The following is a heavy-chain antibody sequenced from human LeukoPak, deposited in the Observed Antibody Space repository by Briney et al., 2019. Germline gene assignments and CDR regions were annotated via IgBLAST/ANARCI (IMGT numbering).Heavy chain of an antibody. CDR2: IYHSGGT. CDR3: ARGRIAVADLHH. Sequence: PSETLSLTCAVSGYSISGGYYWGWIRQPPGKGLAWIGSIYHSGGTYYNPSLKSRVTMSVDTSKNQFSLKLSSVTAADTAVYYCARGRIAVADLHHWGQGTLVTVSS. V-gene: IGHV4-38-2*01. D-gene: IGHD6-19*01. J-gene: IGHJ1*01. CDR1: GYSISGGYY.